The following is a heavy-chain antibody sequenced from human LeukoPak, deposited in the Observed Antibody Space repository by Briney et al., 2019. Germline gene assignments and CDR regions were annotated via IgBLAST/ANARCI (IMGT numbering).Heavy chain of an antibody. CDR1: GGSISSYY. CDR2: IYYSGST. CDR3: ARKNSDFWSGYRNWYFDL. J-gene: IGHJ2*01. Sequence: SETLSLTCTVSGGSISSYYWSWIRQPPGKGLEWIGYIYYSGSTNYNPSLKSRVTISVDTSKNQFSLKLSSVTAADTAVYYCARKNSDFWSGYRNWYFDLWGRGTPVTVSS. D-gene: IGHD3-3*01. V-gene: IGHV4-59*08.